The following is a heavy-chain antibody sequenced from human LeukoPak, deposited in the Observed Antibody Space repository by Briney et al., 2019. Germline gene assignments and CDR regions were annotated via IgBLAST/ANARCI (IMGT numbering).Heavy chain of an antibody. CDR1: GGTFSSYA. D-gene: IGHD3-22*01. CDR2: IIPIFGTA. CDR3: ATSPYYYDSSGYYVFDY. Sequence: SVKVSCKASGGTFSSYAISWVRQAPGQGLEWMGGIIPIFGTANYAQKSQGRVTITTDESTSTAYMELSSLRSEDTAVYYCATSPYYYDSSGYYVFDYWGQGTLVTVSS. V-gene: IGHV1-69*05. J-gene: IGHJ4*02.